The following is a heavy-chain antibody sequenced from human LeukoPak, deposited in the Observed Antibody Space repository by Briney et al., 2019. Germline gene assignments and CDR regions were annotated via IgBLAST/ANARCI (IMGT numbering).Heavy chain of an antibody. V-gene: IGHV4-31*03. J-gene: IGHJ3*02. CDR3: ARDPYGGYGAFDI. D-gene: IGHD5-12*01. CDR1: GGFISSGAYY. CDR2: IYHSGSS. Sequence: SETLSLTCTVSGGFISSGAYYWSWIRQHPGKGLVWIGYIYHSGSSSYNPPLKSRITISLDTSKNQFSLNLNSVTAADTAVYYCARDPYGGYGAFDIWGQGTRVTASS.